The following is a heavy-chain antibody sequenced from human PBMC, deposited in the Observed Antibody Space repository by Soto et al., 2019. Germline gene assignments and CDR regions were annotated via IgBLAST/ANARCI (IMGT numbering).Heavy chain of an antibody. CDR2: IYYSGST. V-gene: IGHV4-39*01. D-gene: IGHD3-22*01. CDR1: GGSISSSSYY. Sequence: SETLSLTCTVSGGSISSSSYYWGWIRQPPGKGLEWIGSIYYSGSTYYNPSLKSRVTISVDTPKNQFSLKLSSVTAADTAVYYCARYYYDSSGYYYGRFDYWGQGTLVT. CDR3: ARYYYDSSGYYYGRFDY. J-gene: IGHJ4*02.